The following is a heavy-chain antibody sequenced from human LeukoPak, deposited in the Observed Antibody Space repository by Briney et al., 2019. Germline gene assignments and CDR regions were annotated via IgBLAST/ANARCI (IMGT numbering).Heavy chain of an antibody. CDR3: AKTRGWPYYFDH. J-gene: IGHJ4*02. D-gene: IGHD6-19*01. CDR1: GFTFSSYA. CDR2: ITGSGGNT. Sequence: GGSLRLSCAASGFTFSSYAMSWVRQAPGKGLEWVSAITGSGGNTYYADSVKGRFSISRDNSKNTLYLQMNSLRAEDTAVYYCAKTRGWPYYFDHWGQGTLVTVSS. V-gene: IGHV3-23*01.